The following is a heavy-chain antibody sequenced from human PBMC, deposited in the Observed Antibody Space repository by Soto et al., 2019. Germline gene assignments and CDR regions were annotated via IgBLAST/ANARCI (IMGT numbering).Heavy chain of an antibody. CDR2: IKQDGSEK. Sequence: SGGSLRLSCAASGFTFSRYWTSWVRQAPGKGLEWVANIKQDGSEKWYVDSVKGRFTISRDNAKNSLYLQMNSLRAEDTAVYYCARGDYYDISGPFSDAFDIWGQGTMVTVSS. CDR3: ARGDYYDISGPFSDAFDI. J-gene: IGHJ3*02. V-gene: IGHV3-7*04. D-gene: IGHD3-22*01. CDR1: GFTFSRYW.